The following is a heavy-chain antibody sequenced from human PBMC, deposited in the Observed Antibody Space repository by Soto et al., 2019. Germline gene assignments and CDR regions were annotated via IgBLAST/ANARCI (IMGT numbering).Heavy chain of an antibody. CDR2: ISYDGSNK. CDR1: GFTFSRYA. CDR3: ARAGRWIELYHGVQRSLCGGWLDA. Sequence: QVQLVESGGGVVQPGRSLRLSCAASGFTFSRYAMHWVRQAPGKGLEWVAVISYDGSNKYYADSVKGRFTISRDNSKNTLYLQVHSLRADVPAVYYCARAGRWIELYHGVQRSLCGGWLDAWGQGTLVTVAS. D-gene: IGHD6-25*01. V-gene: IGHV3-30-3*01. J-gene: IGHJ5*02.